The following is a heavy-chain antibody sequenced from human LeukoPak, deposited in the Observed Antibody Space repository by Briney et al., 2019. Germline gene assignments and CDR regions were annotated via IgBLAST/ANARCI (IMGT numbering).Heavy chain of an antibody. V-gene: IGHV1-69*06. Sequence: ASVKVSCKASGGTFNSYPVTWVRQAPGQGLEWMGGIIPMFGTVKYAQKFQGRITITADKSTSTVYMELSSLTPDDTALYYCARGGGWADGYSPIDFWGQGTLVSVSS. CDR2: IIPMFGTV. D-gene: IGHD5-24*01. J-gene: IGHJ4*02. CDR1: GGTFNSYP. CDR3: ARGGGWADGYSPIDF.